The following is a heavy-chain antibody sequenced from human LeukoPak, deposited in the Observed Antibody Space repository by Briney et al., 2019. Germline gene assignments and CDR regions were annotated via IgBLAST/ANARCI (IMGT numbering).Heavy chain of an antibody. CDR1: GFTFSSYN. V-gene: IGHV3-21*01. J-gene: IGHJ6*02. CDR3: ARDSCSGGSCYPPYYYYYGMDV. CDR2: ISGSSGYI. D-gene: IGHD2-15*01. Sequence: KSGGSLRLSCAASGFTFSSYNMNWVRQAPGKGLEWVSSISGSSGYIYYADSVKGRFTISRDNAKNSMYLQMNSLRAEDTAVYYCARDSCSGGSCYPPYYYYYGMDVWGQGTTVTVSS.